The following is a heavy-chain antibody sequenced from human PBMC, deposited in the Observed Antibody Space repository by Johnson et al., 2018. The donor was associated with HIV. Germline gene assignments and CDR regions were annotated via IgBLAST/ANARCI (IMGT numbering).Heavy chain of an antibody. Sequence: QVQLVESGGGVVQPGRSLRLSCAASGFTFTSYAMHWVRQAPGKGLEWVAVVSYDGSTKYYADSVKGRFTISRENAKNSLYLQMNSLRAGDTAVYYCARAIGDGYPGMKAFDIWGQGTMVTVSS. J-gene: IGHJ3*02. CDR2: VSYDGSTK. CDR3: ARAIGDGYPGMKAFDI. CDR1: GFTFTSYA. V-gene: IGHV3-30*14. D-gene: IGHD5-24*01.